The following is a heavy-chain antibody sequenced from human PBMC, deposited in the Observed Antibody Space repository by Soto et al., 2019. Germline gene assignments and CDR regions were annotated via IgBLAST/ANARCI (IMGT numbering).Heavy chain of an antibody. J-gene: IGHJ4*02. CDR2: IFSNDEK. V-gene: IGHV2-26*01. CDR3: TGLVTRRHPRFDH. D-gene: IGHD2-2*01. Sequence: SGPTLVNPTETLTLTCTVSGFSLSNARMGVSWIRQPPGKALEWLAHIFSNDEKSYSTSLKSRLTISKDTSKSQVVLTMTNMDAEAAVSYCGTGLVTRRHPRFDHWGQGTLVTVAS. CDR1: GFSLSNARMG.